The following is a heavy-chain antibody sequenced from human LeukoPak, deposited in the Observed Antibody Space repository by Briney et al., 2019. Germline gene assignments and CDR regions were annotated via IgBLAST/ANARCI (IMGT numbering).Heavy chain of an antibody. D-gene: IGHD4-11*01. CDR3: AREGRSNPFDY. Sequence: SETLSLTCTVSGGSISSGSYYWSWIRQPAGKGLEWIGRIYTGGSTNYNPSLKSRVTISVDTSKNQFSLKLSSVTAADTAVYYCAREGRSNPFDYWGQGTLVTVSS. CDR1: GGSISSGSYY. CDR2: IYTGGST. J-gene: IGHJ4*02. V-gene: IGHV4-61*02.